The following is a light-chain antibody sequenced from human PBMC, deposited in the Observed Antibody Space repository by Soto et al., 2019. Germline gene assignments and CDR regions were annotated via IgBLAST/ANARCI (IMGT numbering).Light chain of an antibody. CDR1: QSVSSSY. CDR3: QQYGSSPPIT. Sequence: EIVLTPPQGTLALSRGEGATLSCRASQSVSSSYLAWYQQKPGQAPRLLIYGASSRATGIPDRFSGSGSGTDFTLTISRLEPEDFAVYYCQQYGSSPPITFGRGTRLEIK. CDR2: GAS. J-gene: IGKJ5*01. V-gene: IGKV3-20*01.